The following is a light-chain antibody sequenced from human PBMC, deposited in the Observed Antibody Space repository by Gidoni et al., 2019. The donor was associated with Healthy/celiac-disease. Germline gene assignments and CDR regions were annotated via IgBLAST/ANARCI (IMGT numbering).Light chain of an antibody. CDR2: GAS. CDR3: QQYGSSPEYT. Sequence: EIVLTQSPGTLSLSPGERATLSCRASQSVSSSYIAWYQQKPGQAPRLLIYGASSRATGIPDRFSGSGSGTDFTLTISRLEPEDFAVYYCQQYGSSPEYTFGQGTKLEIK. J-gene: IGKJ2*01. V-gene: IGKV3-20*01. CDR1: QSVSSSY.